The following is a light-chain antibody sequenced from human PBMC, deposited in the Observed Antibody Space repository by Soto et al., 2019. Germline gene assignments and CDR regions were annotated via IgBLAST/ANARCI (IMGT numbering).Light chain of an antibody. CDR1: QSVNSN. CDR2: GAS. CDR3: QQRSNWPKT. V-gene: IGKV3-15*01. Sequence: EIVMTQSPATLSVSPGETATLSCRASQSVNSNLAWYQQKPGQAPRLLIYGASTRATDIPARFSGSGSGTEFTLTISSLEPEDFAVYYCQQRSNWPKTFGQGTKVDIK. J-gene: IGKJ1*01.